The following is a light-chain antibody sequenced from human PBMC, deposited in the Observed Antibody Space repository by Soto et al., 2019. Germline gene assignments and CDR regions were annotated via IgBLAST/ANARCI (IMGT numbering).Light chain of an antibody. CDR2: AAS. J-gene: IGKJ4*01. CDR1: QGISSY. Sequence: DLQMTQSPSSLSASVGDRVTITCRASQGISSYLAWYQQKPGKVPELVIYAASTLQSGVPSRFSGSGSGTDFSLTISRLQTEDGASYYCHKYRHAPNFGGGNQVEVK. CDR3: HKYRHAPN. V-gene: IGKV1-27*01.